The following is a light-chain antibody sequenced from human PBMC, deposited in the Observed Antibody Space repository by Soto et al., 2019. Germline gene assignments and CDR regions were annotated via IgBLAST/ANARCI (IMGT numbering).Light chain of an antibody. V-gene: IGKV1-33*01. Sequence: DIQMTQSASSLPASVGDTVTISCQASQDISKYLNWFQQKPGKAPKLLIYDVFNVETGVPSRFSGRGSGTDFTLIISNRQPEDVATYYCQQYDQLPITFGGGTKVDI. CDR2: DVF. CDR3: QQYDQLPIT. J-gene: IGKJ4*01. CDR1: QDISKY.